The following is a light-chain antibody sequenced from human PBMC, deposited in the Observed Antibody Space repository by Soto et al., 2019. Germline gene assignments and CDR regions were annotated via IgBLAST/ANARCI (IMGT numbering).Light chain of an antibody. Sequence: DIVMTQSPDSLAVSLGERATINCKSSQSVLYSANNKNCLAWYQQKPGQSPKLLLYWASTRESGVPDRFSGSGSGTDFTLTISSLQAEDVAVYYCQQYYSTPRTFGQGTKVEIK. CDR1: QSVLYSANNKNC. J-gene: IGKJ1*01. CDR2: WAS. CDR3: QQYYSTPRT. V-gene: IGKV4-1*01.